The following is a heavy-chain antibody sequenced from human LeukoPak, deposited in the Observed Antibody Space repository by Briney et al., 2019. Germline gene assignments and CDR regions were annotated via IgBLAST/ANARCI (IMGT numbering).Heavy chain of an antibody. CDR1: GYTFTNYG. CDR3: ARSGSHNYYYYGMDV. J-gene: IGHJ6*02. CDR2: ISAYNGNT. Sequence: ASVKVSCKASGYTFTNYGINWVRQAPGQGLEWMGWISAYNGNTKYAQKFQSRVTMTTDTSTNTVNMELRSLRSDDTAVFYCARSGSHNYYYYGMDVWGQGTTVIVSS. D-gene: IGHD1-26*01. V-gene: IGHV1-18*01.